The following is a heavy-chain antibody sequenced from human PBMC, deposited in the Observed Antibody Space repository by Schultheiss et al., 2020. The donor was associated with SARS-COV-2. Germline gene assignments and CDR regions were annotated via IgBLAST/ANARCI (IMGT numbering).Heavy chain of an antibody. CDR2: IKSKTDGGTT. Sequence: GGSLRLSCAASGFTFSNAWMSWVRQAPGQGLEWVGRIKSKTDGGTTDYAAPVKGRFTISRDDSKNTLYLQMNSLKTEDTAVYYCTTDAEYSSSSVIDYWGQGTLVTVSS. V-gene: IGHV3-15*01. D-gene: IGHD6-6*01. J-gene: IGHJ4*02. CDR1: GFTFSNAW. CDR3: TTDAEYSSSSVIDY.